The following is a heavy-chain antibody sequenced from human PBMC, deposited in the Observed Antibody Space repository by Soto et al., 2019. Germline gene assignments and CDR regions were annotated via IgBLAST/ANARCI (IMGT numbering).Heavy chain of an antibody. J-gene: IGHJ4*02. CDR1: GYTFTGFP. Sequence: ASVKVSCKASGYTFTGFPIHWVRQAPGQRLEWMGWINAGSGKAESAQKFQGRVTINRDTSASTVYMELNSLRPEDAAVYYCARVEIVGFDYWGQGTLVTVSS. D-gene: IGHD2-2*03. CDR2: INAGSGKA. V-gene: IGHV1-3*01. CDR3: ARVEIVGFDY.